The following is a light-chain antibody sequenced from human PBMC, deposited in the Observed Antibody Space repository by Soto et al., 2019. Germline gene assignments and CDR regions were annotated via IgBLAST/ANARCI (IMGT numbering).Light chain of an antibody. CDR3: QQYGGSPPYT. V-gene: IGKV3-20*01. CDR2: GAS. CDR1: HSVSSSY. Sequence: EIVLTQSPGTLSLSPGERATLSCRASHSVSSSYLAWYQQKPGQAPRLLIYGASRRATRIPDRFSGSGSGTDFTLTIGRLEPEDFAVYYCQQYGGSPPYTFGQGTKLEIK. J-gene: IGKJ2*01.